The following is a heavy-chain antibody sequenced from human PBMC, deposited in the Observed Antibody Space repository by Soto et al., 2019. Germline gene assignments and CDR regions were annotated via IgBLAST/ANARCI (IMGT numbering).Heavy chain of an antibody. CDR1: GGSFSGYY. V-gene: IGHV4-34*01. J-gene: IGHJ5*02. Sequence: QVQLQQWGAGLLKPSETLSLTCAVYGGSFSGYYWSWIRQPPGKGLGWIGEINHSGSTNYNPSLKSRVTISVDTSKHQFSRQLSAVTAADTAVYYCARGPAYCGGPPRCRFDPWGQGTLVTVSS. CDR2: INHSGST. CDR3: ARGPAYCGGPPRCRFDP. D-gene: IGHD2-21*01.